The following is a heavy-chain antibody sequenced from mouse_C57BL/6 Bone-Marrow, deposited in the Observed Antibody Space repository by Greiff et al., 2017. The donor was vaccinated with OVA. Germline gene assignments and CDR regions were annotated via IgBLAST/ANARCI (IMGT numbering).Heavy chain of an antibody. V-gene: IGHV1-78*01. D-gene: IGHD2-1*01. CDR3: ARGGIYYGNYRYCAMDY. J-gene: IGHJ4*01. CDR2: IYPRDGST. Sequence: VQLQQSDAELVKPGASVKISCKVSGYTFTDHTIHWMKQRPEQGLEWIGYIYPRDGSTKYNEKFKGKAKLTADKSSSTAYIQLNIQTSEDSAVYFCARGGIYYGNYRYCAMDYWGQGTSVTVSS. CDR1: GYTFTDHT.